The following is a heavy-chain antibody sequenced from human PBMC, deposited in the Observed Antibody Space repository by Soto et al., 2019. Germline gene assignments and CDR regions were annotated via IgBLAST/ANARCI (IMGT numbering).Heavy chain of an antibody. J-gene: IGHJ6*02. V-gene: IGHV3-30-3*01. CDR2: ISYDGSNK. CDR3: ARDKGYCSGGTCYGDYDYGMDV. Sequence: QVQLVESGGGVVQAGRSLRLSCAASGFTFSRYAMHWVRQAPGKGLEWVAVISYDGSNKYYADSVKGRFTISRDNSKNXTYXQXTSLRAEDTAVYYCARDKGYCSGGTCYGDYDYGMDVWGQGTTVTVSS. D-gene: IGHD2-15*01. CDR1: GFTFSRYA.